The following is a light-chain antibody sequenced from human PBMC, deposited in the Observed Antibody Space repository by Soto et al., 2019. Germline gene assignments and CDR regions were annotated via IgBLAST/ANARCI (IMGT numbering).Light chain of an antibody. CDR1: QSVGITY. CDR2: GTS. Sequence: EIVLTQSPGTLSLSTGERATLSCRASQSVGITYLAWYQQKPGQAPRLLMYGTSSRATGIPARFSGSGSGTDFTLTISRLEPEDFGVFYCQQYDRLPITFGQGTRLEIK. CDR3: QQYDRLPIT. V-gene: IGKV3-20*01. J-gene: IGKJ5*01.